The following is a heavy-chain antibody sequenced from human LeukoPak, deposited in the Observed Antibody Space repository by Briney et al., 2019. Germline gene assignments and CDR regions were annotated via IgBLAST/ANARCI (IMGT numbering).Heavy chain of an antibody. Sequence: GGSLRLSCAASGFTFRTYAMTWVRQAPGKGLEWVSSITGNGGSTYYADSVKGRFTISRHTSKNTLYLQMNSLRAEDTAVYYCARESTPLRGAFDPWGPGTLVTVSS. CDR3: ARESTPLRGAFDP. CDR2: ITGNGGST. D-gene: IGHD5-24*01. CDR1: GFTFRTYA. V-gene: IGHV3-23*01. J-gene: IGHJ5*02.